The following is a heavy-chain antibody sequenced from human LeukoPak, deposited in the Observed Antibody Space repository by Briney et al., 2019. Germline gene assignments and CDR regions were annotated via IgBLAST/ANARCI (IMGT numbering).Heavy chain of an antibody. CDR3: ARDRDYVSSGWSSYAFDI. D-gene: IGHD6-19*01. V-gene: IGHV3-21*01. CDR1: GFTFSSYS. CDR2: ISSSSSYI. Sequence: KPGGSLRLSCAASGFTFSSYSMNWVRQAPGKGLEWVSSISSSSSYIYYADSVKGRFTISGDNAKNSPYLQMNSLRAEDTAVYYCARDRDYVSSGWSSYAFDIWGQGTMVTVSS. J-gene: IGHJ3*02.